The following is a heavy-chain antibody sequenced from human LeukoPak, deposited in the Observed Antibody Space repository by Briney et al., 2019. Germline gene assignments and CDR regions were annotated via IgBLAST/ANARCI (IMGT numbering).Heavy chain of an antibody. V-gene: IGHV3-30*02. CDR1: EFTFSNYG. Sequence: PGGSLRLSCAASEFTFSNYGMHWVRQAPGKGLEWVTYIHYDGSYKYYADSVKGRFTISRDNAKNSLYLQMNSLRAEDTAVCYRARHKVQYNDFWSGLDVWGKGTTVTVSS. D-gene: IGHD3-3*01. J-gene: IGHJ6*04. CDR2: IHYDGSYK. CDR3: ARHKVQYNDFWSGLDV.